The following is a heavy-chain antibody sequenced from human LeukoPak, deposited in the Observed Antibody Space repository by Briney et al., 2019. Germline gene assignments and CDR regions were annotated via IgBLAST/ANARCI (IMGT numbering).Heavy chain of an antibody. J-gene: IGHJ6*02. CDR3: AKDLAITGKDLKGRNYYYYGMDV. Sequence: PGEPLRLPCSPSGFTYSSYGKHWVRHAPGKGLEGVAVKSYEGSNKYYADSVKGRFTISRDNSKNTLYLQMNSLRAEDTAVYYCAKDLAITGKDLKGRNYYYYGMDVWGQGTTVTVSS. CDR1: GFTYSSYG. CDR2: KSYEGSNK. D-gene: IGHD1-20*01. V-gene: IGHV3-30*18.